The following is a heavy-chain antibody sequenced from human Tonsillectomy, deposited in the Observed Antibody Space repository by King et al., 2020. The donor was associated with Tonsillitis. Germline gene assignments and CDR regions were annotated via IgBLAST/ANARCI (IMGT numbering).Heavy chain of an antibody. Sequence: HVQLVESGAEVKKPGASVKVSCKASGYTFTGYYMHWVRQAPGQGLEWMGWINPSSGGTNYAQKFQGRVTMTRDTSISTAYMELSRLRSDDTAVYYCARDFRYGDYGYYWGQGTLVTVSS. D-gene: IGHD4-17*01. CDR3: ARDFRYGDYGYY. CDR2: INPSSGGT. CDR1: GYTFTGYY. J-gene: IGHJ4*02. V-gene: IGHV1-2*02.